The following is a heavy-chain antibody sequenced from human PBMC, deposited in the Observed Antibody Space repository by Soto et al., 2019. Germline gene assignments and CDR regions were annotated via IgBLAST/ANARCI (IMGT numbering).Heavy chain of an antibody. Sequence: SVKVSCKASGGTFSSYAISWVRQAPGQGLGWMGGIIPIFGTANYAQKFQGRVTITADESTSTAYMELSSLRSEDTAVYYCARADIVVVPAAIPDTARYTAFDIWGQGTMVTVSS. V-gene: IGHV1-69*13. CDR3: ARADIVVVPAAIPDTARYTAFDI. J-gene: IGHJ3*02. CDR1: GGTFSSYA. D-gene: IGHD2-2*01. CDR2: IIPIFGTA.